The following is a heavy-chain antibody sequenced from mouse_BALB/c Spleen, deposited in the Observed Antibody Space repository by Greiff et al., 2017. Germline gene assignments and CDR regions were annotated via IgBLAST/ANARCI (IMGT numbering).Heavy chain of an antibody. J-gene: IGHJ3*01. CDR2: ISSGGSYT. V-gene: IGHV5-6-4*01. CDR3: TRDEEGRSWFAY. Sequence: EVKLMESGGGLVKPGGSLKLSCAASGFTFSSYTMSWVRQTPEKRLEWVATISSGGSYTYYPDSVKGRFTISRDNAKNTLYLQMSSLKSEDTAMYYCTRDEEGRSWFAYWGQGTLVTVSA. CDR1: GFTFSSYT.